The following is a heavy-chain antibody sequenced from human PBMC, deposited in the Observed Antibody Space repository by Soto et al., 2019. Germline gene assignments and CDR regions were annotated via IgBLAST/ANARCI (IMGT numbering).Heavy chain of an antibody. D-gene: IGHD2-15*01. CDR2: IRSSSTYI. V-gene: IGHV3-21*01. J-gene: IGHJ6*02. Sequence: EVQLVESGGGLVKPGGSLRLSCAASGFTFSSYSMNWVRQAPGKGLEWVTSIRSSSTYIYYADTVKGRFTISIDNAKNSLYLQMNSLRAEDTAVYYCARDGCSGGSCRYYYYYGMDVWGQGTTVTVSS. CDR3: ARDGCSGGSCRYYYYYGMDV. CDR1: GFTFSSYS.